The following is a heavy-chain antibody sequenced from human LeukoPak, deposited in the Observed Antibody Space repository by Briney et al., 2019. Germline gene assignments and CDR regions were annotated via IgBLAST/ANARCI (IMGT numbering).Heavy chain of an antibody. V-gene: IGHV3-7*03. J-gene: IGHJ4*02. CDR2: IKQDGSEK. CDR3: ARPRDSGWSKTWDY. D-gene: IGHD6-13*01. Sequence: PGGSLRLSCEGSGFTFRTYWMTWVRQAPGKELEWVANIKQDGSEKYYVDSVKGRFTISRDNAQNSLYLQMNSLRAEDTAVYYCARPRDSGWSKTWDYWGQGTLVTVSS. CDR1: GFTFRTYW.